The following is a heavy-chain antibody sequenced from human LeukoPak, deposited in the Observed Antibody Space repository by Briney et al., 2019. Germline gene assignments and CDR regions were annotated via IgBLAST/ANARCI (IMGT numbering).Heavy chain of an antibody. CDR2: IYPSDSDT. CDR3: ARARYCSSTSCPSPYYYYYMDV. Sequence: GESLKISCKGSGYSFTNYWIGWVRQMPGKGLEWMGIIYPSDSDTRYSPSFQGQVTISADKSISTAYLQWSSLKASDTAMYYCARARYCSSTSCPSPYYYYYMDVWGKGTTVTVSS. D-gene: IGHD2-2*01. V-gene: IGHV5-51*01. J-gene: IGHJ6*03. CDR1: GYSFTNYW.